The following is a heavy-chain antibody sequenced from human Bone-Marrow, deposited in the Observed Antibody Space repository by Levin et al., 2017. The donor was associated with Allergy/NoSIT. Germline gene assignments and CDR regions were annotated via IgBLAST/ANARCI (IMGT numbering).Heavy chain of an antibody. CDR3: ARENPADSGGFSLDS. Sequence: SETLSLTCTVSGDSIRSTDFYWNWIRQPPEKGLEWIGYIFSTGSTYYNPSLKSRVAISLDTSKNQLSLKLDSVTAADTAVYYCARENPADSGGFSLDSWGQGILVTVSA. V-gene: IGHV4-30-4*01. D-gene: IGHD6-25*01. CDR2: IFSTGST. CDR1: GDSIRSTDFY. J-gene: IGHJ4*02.